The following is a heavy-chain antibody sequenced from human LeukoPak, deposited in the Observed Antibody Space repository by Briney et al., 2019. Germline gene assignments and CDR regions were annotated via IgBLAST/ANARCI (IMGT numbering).Heavy chain of an antibody. V-gene: IGHV1-46*01. CDR2: INPSGGST. CDR1: GYTFTSYY. CDR3: ATRPSGSDRFFPYFDY. J-gene: IGHJ4*02. D-gene: IGHD1-1*01. Sequence: ASVKVSCKASGYTFTSYYIHWVRQAPGQGLEWMGIINPSGGSTRYAQKFQGRVTMTRDTSTSTVYMELSSLRSEDTAVYYCATRPSGSDRFFPYFDYWGQGTLVTVSS.